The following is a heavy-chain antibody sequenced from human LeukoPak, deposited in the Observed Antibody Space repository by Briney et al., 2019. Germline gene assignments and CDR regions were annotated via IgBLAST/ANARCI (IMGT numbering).Heavy chain of an antibody. J-gene: IGHJ4*02. CDR1: GFTFNSYT. CDR2: ISPGGSDT. Sequence: GGSLRLSCAASGFTFNSYTMSWVRQAPGKGLEWVSAISPGGSDTYYADSVRGRFTISRDNSKNTLYLQMSSLRAEDSAVYYCAKRGGYETMAAFDYWGQGTLVTVSS. D-gene: IGHD3-10*01. CDR3: AKRGGYETMAAFDY. V-gene: IGHV3-23*01.